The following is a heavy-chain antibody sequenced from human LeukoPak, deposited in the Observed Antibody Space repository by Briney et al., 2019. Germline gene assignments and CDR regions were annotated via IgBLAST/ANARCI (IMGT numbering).Heavy chain of an antibody. V-gene: IGHV1-69*05. D-gene: IGHD5-18*01. CDR1: GGTFSSYA. Sequence: SVKVSXKASGGTFSSYAISWVRQAPGQGLEWMGRTIPIFGTANYAQKFQGRVTITTDESTSTAYMELSSLRSEDTAVYCCARVTAMVADYWGQGTLVTVSS. J-gene: IGHJ4*02. CDR3: ARVTAMVADY. CDR2: TIPIFGTA.